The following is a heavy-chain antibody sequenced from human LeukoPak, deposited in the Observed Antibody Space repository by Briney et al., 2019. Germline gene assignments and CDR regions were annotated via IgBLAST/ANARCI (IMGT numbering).Heavy chain of an antibody. CDR2: ISGSGGST. CDR1: GFTFSSYA. Sequence: GGSLRLSCAASGFTFSSYAMSWVRQAPGKGLEWVSAISGSGGSTYYADSVKGRFTISRDNSKNTLYLQMNSLRAEDTTVYYCAKGSGAVAGLSPFDYWGQGTLVTVSS. D-gene: IGHD6-19*01. CDR3: AKGSGAVAGLSPFDY. V-gene: IGHV3-23*01. J-gene: IGHJ4*02.